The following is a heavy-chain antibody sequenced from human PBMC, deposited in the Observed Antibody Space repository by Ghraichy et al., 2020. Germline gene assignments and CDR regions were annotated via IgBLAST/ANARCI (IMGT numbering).Heavy chain of an antibody. J-gene: IGHJ6*02. CDR2: IDWDDDK. CDR3: ARMGIAAAGTGSSGVLLGIGCRGMDV. V-gene: IGHV2-70*01. CDR1: GFSLSTSGMC. Sequence: SGPTLVKPTQTLTLTCTFSGFSLSTSGMCVSWIRQPPGKALEWLALIDWDDDKYYSTSLKTRLTISKDTSKNQVVLTMTNMDPVDTATYYCARMGIAAAGTGSSGVLLGIGCRGMDVWGQGTTVTVSS. D-gene: IGHD6-13*01.